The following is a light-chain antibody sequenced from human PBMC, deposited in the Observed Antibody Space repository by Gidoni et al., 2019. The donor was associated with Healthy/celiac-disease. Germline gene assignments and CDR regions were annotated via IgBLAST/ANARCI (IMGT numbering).Light chain of an antibody. V-gene: IGKV4-1*01. CDR1: QSVLYSSNNKNY. J-gene: IGKJ2*01. CDR2: WAS. Sequence: DIVMTQSPDSLAVSLGERATINCKSSQSVLYSSNNKNYLAWYQQKPGQPPKLLIYWASTRESGVPDRVSGSGSGTDFTLTISSLQAEDVAVYYCQQYYSTPFMYTFGQGTKLEIK. CDR3: QQYYSTPFMYT.